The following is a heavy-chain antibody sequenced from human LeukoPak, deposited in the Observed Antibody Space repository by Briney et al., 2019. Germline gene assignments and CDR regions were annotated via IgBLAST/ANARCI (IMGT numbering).Heavy chain of an antibody. CDR1: GFTFSSYG. CDR3: VRALSGSEDY. D-gene: IGHD2-15*01. V-gene: IGHV3-30*03. Sequence: GGSLRLSCAASGFTFSSYGMHWVRQAPGKGLEWVAVISYDGSNKYYADSVKGRFTISRDNVKNTVYLQMNSLRAEDTAVYYCVRALSGSEDYWGQGTLVTVSS. CDR2: ISYDGSNK. J-gene: IGHJ4*02.